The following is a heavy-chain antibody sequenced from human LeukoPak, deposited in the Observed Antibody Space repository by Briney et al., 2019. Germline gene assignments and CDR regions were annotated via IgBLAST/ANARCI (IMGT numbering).Heavy chain of an antibody. V-gene: IGHV6-1*01. CDR3: ASSHLYSSSWNLSGRFDS. Sequence: SQTLSLTCAISGDSVSSNSAAWNWLRQSPSRGLEWLGRTYYRSKWYNDYAVSVKSRIIISPDTSKNQFSLKLSSVTAADTAVYYCASSHLYSSSWNLSGRFDSWGQGTLVTVSS. D-gene: IGHD6-13*01. CDR2: TYYRSKWYN. J-gene: IGHJ4*02. CDR1: GDSVSSNSAA.